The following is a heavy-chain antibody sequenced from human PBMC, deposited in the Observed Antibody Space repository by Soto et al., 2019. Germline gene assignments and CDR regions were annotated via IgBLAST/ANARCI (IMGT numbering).Heavy chain of an antibody. V-gene: IGHV1-8*01. CDR2: MNPNSGNT. J-gene: IGHJ5*02. D-gene: IGHD3-3*01. CDR1: GYTFTSYD. CDR3: ARGDDFWSGYYTGIWFDP. Sequence: ASVKVSCKASGYTFTSYDINWVRQATGQGLEWMGWMNPNSGNTGYAQKFQGRVTMTRNTSISTAYMELSSLRSEDTAVYYCARGDDFWSGYYTGIWFDPWGQGTLVTVSS.